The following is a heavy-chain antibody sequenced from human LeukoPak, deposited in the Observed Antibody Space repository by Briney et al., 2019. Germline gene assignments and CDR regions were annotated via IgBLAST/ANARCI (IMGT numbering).Heavy chain of an antibody. CDR2: MNPNSGNT. D-gene: IGHD2-15*01. CDR1: GYTFTSYD. Sequence: EASVKVSCKASGYTFTSYDINWVRQATGQGLEWMGWMNPNSGNTDYAHKFQGRVTITRNTSISTAYMELSSLRSEDTAVYYCAREGTYCSGGSCYHYFDYWGQGTLVTVSS. J-gene: IGHJ4*02. CDR3: AREGTYCSGGSCYHYFDY. V-gene: IGHV1-8*03.